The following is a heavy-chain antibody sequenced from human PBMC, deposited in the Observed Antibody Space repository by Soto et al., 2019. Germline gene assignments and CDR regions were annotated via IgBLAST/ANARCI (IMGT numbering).Heavy chain of an antibody. CDR3: GRGGGGPCGGIDY. CDR2: IIPIFGTA. V-gene: IGHV1-69*01. Sequence: QVQLVQSGAEVKKPGSSVKVSCKASGGTFSSYSINWVRQAPGQGLEWMGEIIPIFGTANYAQKFQGRVTITADESRSTADMEAVCLRSEDTGVYFCGRGGGGPCGGIDYWGQGTVVTVSS. J-gene: IGHJ4*02. CDR1: GGTFSSYS. D-gene: IGHD2-15*01.